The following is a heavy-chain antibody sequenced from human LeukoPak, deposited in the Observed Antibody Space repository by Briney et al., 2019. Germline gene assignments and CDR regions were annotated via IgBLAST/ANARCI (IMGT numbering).Heavy chain of an antibody. Sequence: SETLSLTCAVYGGSFSGYYWSWIRQPPGKGLEWIGEINHSGSTNYNPSLKSRVTISVDTSKNQFTLKLSSVTAADTAVYYCARAKNWFDPWGQGTLVTVSS. J-gene: IGHJ5*01. CDR1: GGSFSGYY. V-gene: IGHV4-34*01. CDR2: INHSGST. CDR3: ARAKNWFDP.